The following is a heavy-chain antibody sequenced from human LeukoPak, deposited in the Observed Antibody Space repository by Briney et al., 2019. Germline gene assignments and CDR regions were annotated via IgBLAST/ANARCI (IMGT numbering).Heavy chain of an antibody. CDR1: GFTFSNYW. V-gene: IGHV3-7*03. CDR3: ARALDS. CDR2: IKQDGSEK. J-gene: IGHJ4*02. Sequence: GGSLRLSCAAFGFTFSNYWMHWVRQAPGKGLEWVANIKQDGSEKHYVDSVRGRFTISRDNAKNSLYLQMNSLRVEDTAVYYCARALDSWGQGTLVTVSS.